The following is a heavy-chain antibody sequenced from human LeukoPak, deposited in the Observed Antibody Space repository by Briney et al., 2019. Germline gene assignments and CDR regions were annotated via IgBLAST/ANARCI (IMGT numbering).Heavy chain of an antibody. J-gene: IGHJ3*02. V-gene: IGHV1-2*04. CDR1: GYTFTGYY. CDR2: INPNSGGT. Sequence: ASVKVSCKASGYTFTGYYMHWVRQAPGQGLEWMGWINPNSGGTNYAQKFQGWVTMTRDTSISTAYMELSRLRSDDTAVYYCARGGAAVALPPDAFDIWGQGTMVTVSS. CDR3: ARGGAAVALPPDAFDI. D-gene: IGHD6-19*01.